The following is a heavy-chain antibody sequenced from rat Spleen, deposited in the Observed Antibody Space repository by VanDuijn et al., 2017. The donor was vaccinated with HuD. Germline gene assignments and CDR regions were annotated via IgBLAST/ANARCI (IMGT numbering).Heavy chain of an antibody. CDR1: GFTLSKFG. Sequence: EVQLVESGGTLVQPGGSLKLSCTASGFTLSKFGMAWVCQAPTKGLEWVATINYDGRSTFYRDSVRDRFTISRDNAKSTLYLQMSKLGSEDTAIYYCVREERGVDYWGQGVMVTVSS. V-gene: IGHV5-29*01. CDR3: VREERGVDY. CDR2: INYDGRST. J-gene: IGHJ2*01.